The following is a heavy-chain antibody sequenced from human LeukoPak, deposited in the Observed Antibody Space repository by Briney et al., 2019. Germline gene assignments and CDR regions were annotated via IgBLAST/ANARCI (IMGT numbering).Heavy chain of an antibody. D-gene: IGHD3-10*01. CDR2: IRSDGSNK. CDR1: GFTFSSYG. Sequence: PGGSLRLSCAASGFTFSSYGMHWVRQAPGKGLEWVAFIRSDGSNKYYADSVKGRFTISRDNSKNTLYLQMNSLRAEGTAVYYCAKDYSKTSYYGSGTYYRPNWFDPWGQGTLVTVSS. J-gene: IGHJ5*02. CDR3: AKDYSKTSYYGSGTYYRPNWFDP. V-gene: IGHV3-30*02.